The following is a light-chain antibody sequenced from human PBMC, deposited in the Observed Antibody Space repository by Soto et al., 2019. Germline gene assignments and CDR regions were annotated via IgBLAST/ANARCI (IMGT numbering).Light chain of an antibody. CDR1: SSDVGSYNL. CDR2: EGS. CDR3: CSYAGSNYV. J-gene: IGLJ1*01. Sequence: LTQPASVSGSPGQSITISCTGTSSDVGSYNLVSWYQQHPGKAPKLMIYEGSKRPSGVSNRFSGSKSGNTASLTISGLQAEDEADYYCCSYAGSNYVFGTGTKVTVL. V-gene: IGLV2-23*01.